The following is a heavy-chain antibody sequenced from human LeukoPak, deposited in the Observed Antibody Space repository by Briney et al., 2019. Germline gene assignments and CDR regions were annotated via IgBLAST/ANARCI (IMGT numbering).Heavy chain of an antibody. CDR2: ISYDGSNK. V-gene: IGHV3-30*18. Sequence: GRSLRLSCAASGFTFSSYGMHWVRQAPGKGLEWVAVISYDGSNKYYADSVKGRFTISRDNSKNTLYLQMNSLRAEDTAVYYCAKDTYYYDSSGYYYFDYWGQGTLVTVSS. CDR3: AKDTYYYDSSGYYYFDY. J-gene: IGHJ4*02. CDR1: GFTFSSYG. D-gene: IGHD3-22*01.